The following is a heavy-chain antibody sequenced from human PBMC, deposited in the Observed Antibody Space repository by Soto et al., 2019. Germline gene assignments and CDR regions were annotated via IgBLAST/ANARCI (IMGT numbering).Heavy chain of an antibody. CDR1: GLTFSNYA. Sequence: GGSLRLSCATSGLTFSNYAISWVRQAPGGGLEWVSAMSGSSSTTYYSDSVRGRFTISRDRSKNTLYLQMSSPRAEDTALYYCAKNQERELPRVIDFWGQGTLVTVSS. D-gene: IGHD1-7*01. V-gene: IGHV3-23*01. CDR3: AKNQERELPRVIDF. CDR2: MSGSSSTT. J-gene: IGHJ4*02.